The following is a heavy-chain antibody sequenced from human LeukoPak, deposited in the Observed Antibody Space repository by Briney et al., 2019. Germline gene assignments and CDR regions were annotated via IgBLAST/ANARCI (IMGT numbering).Heavy chain of an antibody. D-gene: IGHD3-3*01. Sequence: SETLFLTCVVYGESFSGYYWTWIRQPPGKGLDWIGSIYYSGSTYYNPSLKSRVTISVDTSKNQFSLKQSSVTAADTAVYHCARSPAYYGEYYFDYWGQGTLVTVSS. J-gene: IGHJ4*02. V-gene: IGHV4-34*01. CDR2: IYYSGST. CDR3: ARSPAYYGEYYFDY. CDR1: GESFSGYY.